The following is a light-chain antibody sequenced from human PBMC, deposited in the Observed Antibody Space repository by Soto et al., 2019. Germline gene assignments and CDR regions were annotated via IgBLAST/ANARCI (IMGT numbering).Light chain of an antibody. CDR2: GTS. CDR1: QSVSSSY. CDR3: QQYGNSPYT. Sequence: EIVLTQSPGTLSLSPGERATLSCRASQSVSSSYLVWYQQKPGQAPSLIIYGTSSRATSIPARFSGSGSGTDFTLTISRLEPEDFAVYYCQQYGNSPYTFGQGTKLEIK. J-gene: IGKJ2*01. V-gene: IGKV3-20*01.